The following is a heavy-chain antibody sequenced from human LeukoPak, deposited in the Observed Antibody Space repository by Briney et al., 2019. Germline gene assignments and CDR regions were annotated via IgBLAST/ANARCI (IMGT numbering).Heavy chain of an antibody. CDR2: INHSGST. Sequence: PSETLSLTCAVYGGSFSGYYWSWIRQPSGKGLEWIGEINHSGSTNYNPSLKSRVTISVDTSKNQFSLKLSSVTAADTAVYYCARDISSSVDYWGQGTLVTVSS. V-gene: IGHV4-34*01. D-gene: IGHD6-13*01. J-gene: IGHJ4*02. CDR3: ARDISSSVDY. CDR1: GGSFSGYY.